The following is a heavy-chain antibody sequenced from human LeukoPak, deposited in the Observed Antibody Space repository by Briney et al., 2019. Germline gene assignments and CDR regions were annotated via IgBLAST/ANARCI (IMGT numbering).Heavy chain of an antibody. CDR2: IKQDGSEK. J-gene: IGHJ5*02. CDR3: ARRIARGCSGGSCYVDWFDA. CDR1: GFTFSSYW. Sequence: PGGSLRLSCAASGFTFSSYWMSWVRQAPGKGLEWVANIKQDGSEKYYVDSVKGRFTISRDNAKNSLYLQMNSLRAECTAVYYCARRIARGCSGGSCYVDWFDACSQETLLSVSS. V-gene: IGHV3-7*01. D-gene: IGHD2-15*01.